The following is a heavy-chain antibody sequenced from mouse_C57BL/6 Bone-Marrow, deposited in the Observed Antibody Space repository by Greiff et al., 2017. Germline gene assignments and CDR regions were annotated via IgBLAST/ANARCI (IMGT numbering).Heavy chain of an antibody. CDR3: ARGNLDY. V-gene: IGHV1-26*01. J-gene: IGHJ2*01. D-gene: IGHD2-1*01. CDR1: GYTFTDYY. Sequence: VQLQQSGPELVKPGASVKISCKASGYTFTDYYMNWVKQSHGKSLEWIGDINPNNGGTSYNQKFKGKATLTVDKSSSTAYMEIRSLTSEDSAVYYCARGNLDYWGQGTTLTVSS. CDR2: INPNNGGT.